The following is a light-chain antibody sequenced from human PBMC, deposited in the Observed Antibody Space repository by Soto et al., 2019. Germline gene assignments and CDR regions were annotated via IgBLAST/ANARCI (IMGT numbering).Light chain of an antibody. Sequence: EIVLTQSPGTLSLSPGERATLSCRASQSVSSSYLAWYQQKPGQAPRLLIYGASSRATGIPDRFSGSGPGPDFTLTISRLEPEDFAVYYCQQYGSSPPSWTFGQGTKVQLK. CDR1: QSVSSSY. J-gene: IGKJ1*01. CDR2: GAS. CDR3: QQYGSSPPSWT. V-gene: IGKV3-20*01.